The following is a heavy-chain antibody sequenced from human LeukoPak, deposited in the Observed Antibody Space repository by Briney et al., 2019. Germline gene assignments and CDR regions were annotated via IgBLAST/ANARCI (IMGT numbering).Heavy chain of an antibody. Sequence: SETLSLTCTVSGASISSYYWSWIRQPPGKGLEWIGYIYYSGSTNYNPSLKSRVTISVDTSKNQFSLKLSSVTAADTAVYYCARGGRVYFDYWGQGTLVTVSS. CDR3: ARGGRVYFDY. V-gene: IGHV4-59*01. J-gene: IGHJ4*02. CDR1: GASISSYY. CDR2: IYYSGST. D-gene: IGHD3-16*01.